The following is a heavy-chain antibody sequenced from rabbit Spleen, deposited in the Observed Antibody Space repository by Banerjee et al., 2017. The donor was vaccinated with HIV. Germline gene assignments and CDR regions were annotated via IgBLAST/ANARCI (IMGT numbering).Heavy chain of an antibody. CDR1: GVSFSGNSY. J-gene: IGHJ6*01. Sequence: QEQLVESGGGLVKPGASLTLTCIASGVSFSGNSYMCWVRQASGKGLEWIACIDTGSSGFTYFASWAKGRFTISKTSSTTVTLQMTSLTAADTATYFCARDTSSSFSSYGMDLWGPGTLVTVS. V-gene: IGHV1S45*01. CDR3: ARDTSSSFSSYGMDL. D-gene: IGHD1-1*01. CDR2: IDTGSSGFT.